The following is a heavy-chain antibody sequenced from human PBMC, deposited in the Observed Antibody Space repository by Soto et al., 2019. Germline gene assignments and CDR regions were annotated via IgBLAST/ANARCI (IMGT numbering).Heavy chain of an antibody. V-gene: IGHV3-74*01. CDR3: ARDRSYAMEV. CDR1: GFSIRDYW. J-gene: IGHJ6*02. CDR2: INGDASST. Sequence: GGSLRLSCAASGFSIRDYWMHRVGQAPGEGLVWVSCINGDASSTTYADSVKGRFTISRDDAKNTVYLQMTSLRAEDTAVYFCARDRSYAMEVWGQGTRVTVSS.